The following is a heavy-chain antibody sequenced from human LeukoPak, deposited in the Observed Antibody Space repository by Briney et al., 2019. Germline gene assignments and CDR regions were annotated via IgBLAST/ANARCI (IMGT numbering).Heavy chain of an antibody. J-gene: IGHJ2*01. CDR3: ARAPRVEPYTTFDL. CDR2: IIPILGIA. D-gene: IGHD4-23*01. Sequence: GSSVKVSCKASGGTFSSYAISWVRQAPGQGLEWMGRIIPILGIANYAQKFQGRVTITADKSTSTAYMELSSLRSEDTAVYYCARAPRVEPYTTFDLWGRGTLVTVSS. CDR1: GGTFSSYA. V-gene: IGHV1-69*04.